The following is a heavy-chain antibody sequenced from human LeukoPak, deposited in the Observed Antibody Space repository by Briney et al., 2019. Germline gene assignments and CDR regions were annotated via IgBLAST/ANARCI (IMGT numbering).Heavy chain of an antibody. J-gene: IGHJ4*02. CDR3: ARGAVAGLEGVDY. D-gene: IGHD6-19*01. V-gene: IGHV1-69*02. CDR2: IIPHHNMI. CDR1: GSSFSSYT. Sequence: ASVKVSCKVSGSSFSSYTISWVRQAPRQGLEWMGRIIPHHNMINYAQNFQDRGTITADKPTSTAYMELSSLRSEDTAIYYCARGAVAGLEGVDYWGQGTLVTVSS.